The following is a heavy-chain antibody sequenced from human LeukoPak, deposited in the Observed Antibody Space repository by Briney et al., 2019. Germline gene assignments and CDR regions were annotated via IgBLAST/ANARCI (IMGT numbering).Heavy chain of an antibody. D-gene: IGHD6-19*01. CDR1: GFTFSSSA. J-gene: IGHJ3*02. V-gene: IGHV3-23*01. CDR3: AKALPGYSSGWYTAYAFDI. Sequence: PGGSLRLSCAASGFTFSSSAMSWVRQAPGKGLEWVSATSGSGGSTYYADSVKGRFTISRDNSKNTLYLQMNSLRAEDTALYYCAKALPGYSSGWYTAYAFDIWGQGTMVTVSS. CDR2: TSGSGGST.